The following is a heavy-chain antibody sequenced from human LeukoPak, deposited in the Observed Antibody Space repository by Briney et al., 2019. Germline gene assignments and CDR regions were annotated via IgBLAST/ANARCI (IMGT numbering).Heavy chain of an antibody. Sequence: GGSLRLSCAASGFTFSSYAMSWVRQAPGKGLEWVSAIGGSGGSTYYADSVKGRFTISRDNSKNTLYLQMNSLRAEDTAVYYCANSPYSSSWYLSSPFDPWGQGTLVTVSS. CDR3: ANSPYSSSWYLSSPFDP. CDR2: IGGSGGST. D-gene: IGHD6-13*01. CDR1: GFTFSSYA. V-gene: IGHV3-23*01. J-gene: IGHJ5*02.